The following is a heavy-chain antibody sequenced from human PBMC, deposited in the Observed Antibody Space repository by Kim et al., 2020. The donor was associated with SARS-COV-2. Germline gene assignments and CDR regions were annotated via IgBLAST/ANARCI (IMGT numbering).Heavy chain of an antibody. Sequence: SETLSLTCAVYGGSFSGYYWSWIRQPPGKGLEWIGEINHSGSTNYNPSLKSRVTISVDTSKNQFSLKLSSVTAADTAVYYCARRDRTTDRSHYIHADYWGQGTLVTVSS. D-gene: IGHD4-4*01. CDR1: GGSFSGYY. V-gene: IGHV4-34*01. CDR2: INHSGST. CDR3: ARRDRTTDRSHYIHADY. J-gene: IGHJ4*02.